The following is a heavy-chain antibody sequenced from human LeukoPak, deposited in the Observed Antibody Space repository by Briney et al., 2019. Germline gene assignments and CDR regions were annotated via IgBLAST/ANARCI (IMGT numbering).Heavy chain of an antibody. Sequence: PSETLSLTCTVSGGSISSYYWSWIRQPPGQGLEWIGYIYNSGNTYFNPSLKSRVTISVDTSKSQFSLKLNSVTAADTAIYYCARDGGYGYDYWGQGTLVTVSS. CDR2: IYNSGNT. J-gene: IGHJ4*02. CDR3: ARDGGYGYDY. CDR1: GGSISSYY. V-gene: IGHV4-59*01. D-gene: IGHD5-18*01.